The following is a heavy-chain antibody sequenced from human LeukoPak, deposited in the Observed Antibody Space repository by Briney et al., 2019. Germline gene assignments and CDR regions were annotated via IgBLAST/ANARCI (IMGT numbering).Heavy chain of an antibody. CDR2: ISSSSSYI. CDR3: AREEVNEYFQH. J-gene: IGHJ1*01. V-gene: IGHV3-21*01. CDR1: GFTFSSYS. Sequence: GGSLRLSCAASGFTFSSYSMNWVRQAPGKGLEWVSSISSSSSYIYYADSVKGRFTISRDNAKNSLYLQMNSLRAEDTAVYYCAREEVNEYFQHWGQGTLVTVSS. D-gene: IGHD3-10*01.